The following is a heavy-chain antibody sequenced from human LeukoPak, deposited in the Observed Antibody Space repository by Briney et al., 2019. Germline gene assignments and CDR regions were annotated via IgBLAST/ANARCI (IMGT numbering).Heavy chain of an antibody. V-gene: IGHV4-59*01. J-gene: IGHJ3*02. CDR2: IYYSGST. D-gene: IGHD3-10*01. CDR1: GGSISSYY. Sequence: SETLSLTCTVSGGSISSYYWSWIRQPPGKGLEWIGYIYYSGSTNYNPSLKSRVTISVDTSKNQFSLKLSSVTAADTAVYYCARDDSGSGSYYFPHIWGQGTMVTVSS. CDR3: ARDDSGSGSYYFPHI.